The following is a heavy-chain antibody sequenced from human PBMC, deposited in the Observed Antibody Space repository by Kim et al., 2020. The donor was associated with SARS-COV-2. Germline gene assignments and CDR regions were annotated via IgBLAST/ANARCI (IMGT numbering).Heavy chain of an antibody. CDR2: IYPGDSDT. J-gene: IGHJ6*02. V-gene: IGHV5-51*01. Sequence: GESLKISCKGSGYSFTSYWIGWVRQMPGKGLEWMGIIYPGDSDTRYSPSFQGQVTISADKSISTAYLQWSSLKASDTAMYYCARLAGATEGDYYYGMDVWGQGTTVTVSS. D-gene: IGHD1-26*01. CDR1: GYSFTSYW. CDR3: ARLAGATEGDYYYGMDV.